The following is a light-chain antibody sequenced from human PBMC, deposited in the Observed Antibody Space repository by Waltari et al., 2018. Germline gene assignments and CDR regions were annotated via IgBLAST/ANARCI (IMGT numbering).Light chain of an antibody. Sequence: EIVLTQSPGTLSLSPGESATLTCRASQIISNNYLAWYQAKPGQDPRLLIYGISHRATGIPDRFSGGGSGTDFTLTISRLEPEDFAVYYCQQFGGSPKYTFGQGTKLEIK. CDR2: GIS. J-gene: IGKJ2*01. CDR1: QIISNNY. V-gene: IGKV3-20*01. CDR3: QQFGGSPKYT.